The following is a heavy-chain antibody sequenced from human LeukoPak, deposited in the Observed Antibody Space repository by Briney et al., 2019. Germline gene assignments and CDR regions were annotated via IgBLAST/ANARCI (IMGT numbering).Heavy chain of an antibody. D-gene: IGHD3-3*01. CDR1: GFTFSNAW. Sequence: GGSLRLSCAASGFTFSNAWMSWVRQAPGKGLEWVGRIKSKTDGGTTDYAAPAKGRFTISRDDSKNTLYLQMNSLKTEDTAVYYCTSYYDAYYDFWSGYYTNNLFDYWGQGTLVTVSS. CDR2: IKSKTDGGTT. CDR3: TSYYDAYYDFWSGYYTNNLFDY. V-gene: IGHV3-15*01. J-gene: IGHJ4*02.